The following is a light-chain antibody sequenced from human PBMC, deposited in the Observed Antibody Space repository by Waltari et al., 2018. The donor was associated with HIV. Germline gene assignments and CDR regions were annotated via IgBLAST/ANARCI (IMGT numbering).Light chain of an antibody. J-gene: IGLJ1*01. CDR1: SSDVGSYNL. CDR2: GVN. CDR3: CTYVGGSTFHV. Sequence: QSALTQPASVSGSPGQSITISCTGTSSDVGSYNLVSWYQLHPGKAPKVIIYGVNKRPSGVSNRFSGSKSGNTASLTISGLQTEDEADYYCCTYVGGSTFHVFGTGTKVTVL. V-gene: IGLV2-23*02.